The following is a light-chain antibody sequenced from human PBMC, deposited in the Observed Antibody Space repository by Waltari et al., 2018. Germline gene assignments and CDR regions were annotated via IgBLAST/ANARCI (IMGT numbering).Light chain of an antibody. CDR3: QQRSNWRMYN. V-gene: IGKV3-11*01. J-gene: IGKJ2*01. CDR1: QSVSSY. CDR2: DAS. Sequence: IVLTQSPATLSLSPGERATLSCRASQSVSSYLAWYKQKPGQAPRLRIYDASNRATGIPDRVSGSGSGTDFTLTISSLEPEDFAVYYCQQRSNWRMYNCGQGTKLGIK.